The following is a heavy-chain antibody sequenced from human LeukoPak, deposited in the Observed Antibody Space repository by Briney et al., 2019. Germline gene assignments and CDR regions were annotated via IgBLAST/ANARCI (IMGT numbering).Heavy chain of an antibody. CDR2: ISGSSSYI. D-gene: IGHD6-19*01. J-gene: IGHJ4*02. CDR1: GFTFSSYA. CDR3: ARADSSGWSTY. Sequence: GGSLRLSCAASGFTFSSYAMNWVRQAPGKGLEWVSSISGSSSYIYYADSVKGRFTISRDNAKNSLYLQMNSLRAEDTAVYYCARADSSGWSTYWGQGTLVTVSS. V-gene: IGHV3-21*01.